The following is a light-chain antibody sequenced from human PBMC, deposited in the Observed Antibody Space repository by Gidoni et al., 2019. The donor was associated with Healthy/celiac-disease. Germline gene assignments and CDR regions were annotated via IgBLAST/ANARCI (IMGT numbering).Light chain of an antibody. CDR1: QSISSY. CDR2: AAS. J-gene: IGKJ1*01. V-gene: IGKV1-39*01. Sequence: DIQMTQSPSSLSASVGDRVTITCRASQSISSYLNWYQQKPGKAPKLLIYAASSLQSGVPSRFSGSGSGTDFTLTIISLQPEDFATYYCQQSYSTPRTFXXXTKVEIK. CDR3: QQSYSTPRT.